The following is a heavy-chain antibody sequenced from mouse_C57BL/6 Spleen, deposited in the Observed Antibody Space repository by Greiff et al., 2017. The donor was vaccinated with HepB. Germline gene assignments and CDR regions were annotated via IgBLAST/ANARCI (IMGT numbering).Heavy chain of an antibody. CDR3: ARGDSNYYGSSYGYFDY. Sequence: QVQLQQSGPELVKPGASVKISCKASGYAFSSSWMNWVKQRPGKGLEWIGRIYPGDGDTNYNGKFKGKATLTADKSSSTAYMQLSSLTSEDSAVYFCARGDSNYYGSSYGYFDYWGQGTTLTVSS. V-gene: IGHV1-82*01. J-gene: IGHJ2*01. CDR2: IYPGDGDT. D-gene: IGHD1-1*01. CDR1: GYAFSSSW.